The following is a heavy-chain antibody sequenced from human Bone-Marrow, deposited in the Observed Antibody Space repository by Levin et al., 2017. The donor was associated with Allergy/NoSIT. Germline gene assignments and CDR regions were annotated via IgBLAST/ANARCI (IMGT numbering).Heavy chain of an antibody. CDR3: AKLGGRCASRTCWYFGY. Sequence: GGSLRLSCAASGFTFSTYAMGWVRQAPGKGLEWVSLIADVGGTTYYADSVAGRFTTSRDNSKSTVFLEMSSLRSDDSSLYYCAKLGGRCASRTCWYFGYWGQGVLVTVSS. CDR1: GFTFSTYA. CDR2: IADVGGTT. D-gene: IGHD4-23*01. J-gene: IGHJ4*02. V-gene: IGHV3-23*01.